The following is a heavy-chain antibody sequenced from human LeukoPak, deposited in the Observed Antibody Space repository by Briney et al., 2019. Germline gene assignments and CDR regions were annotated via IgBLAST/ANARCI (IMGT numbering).Heavy chain of an antibody. CDR3: AGEGGSGRLN. CDR2: TYYRSRWYN. CDR1: GDSVSSIGAA. Sequence: SQTLSLTCAISGDSVSSIGAAWHWIRQSPSRGLEWLGKTYYRSRWYNDYAPSVKGRITIDPYTARNHFSLHLKSVTPEDTAVYYCAGEGGSGRLNWGQGTLVTVSS. D-gene: IGHD3-10*01. J-gene: IGHJ4*02. V-gene: IGHV6-1*01.